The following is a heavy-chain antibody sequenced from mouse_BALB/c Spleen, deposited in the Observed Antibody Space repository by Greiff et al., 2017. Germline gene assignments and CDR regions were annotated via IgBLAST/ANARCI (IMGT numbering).Heavy chain of an antibody. CDR1: CYTFTSYW. J-gene: IGHJ2*01. Sequence: QVQLKQPGAELVRPGASVKLSCKASCYTFTSYWINWVKQRPGQGLEWIGNIYPSDSYTNYNQKFKDKATLTVDKSSSTAYMQLSSPTSEDSAVYYCTRDYYFDYWGQGTTLTVSS. V-gene: IGHV1-69*02. CDR2: IYPSDSYT. CDR3: TRDYYFDY.